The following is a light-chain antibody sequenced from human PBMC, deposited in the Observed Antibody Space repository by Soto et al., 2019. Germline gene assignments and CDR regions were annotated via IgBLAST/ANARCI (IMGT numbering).Light chain of an antibody. CDR2: GAS. CDR1: QSVSSN. J-gene: IGKJ3*01. V-gene: IGKV3-15*01. Sequence: EIVMTQSPATLSVSPGERATLSCRASQSVSSNLAWYQQKPGQAPRLLIYGASTRATGIPARFSGSRSGTEFTLTIHSLQSEDFAVYYCQQYNNWPPWTFGPGTKVDIK. CDR3: QQYNNWPPWT.